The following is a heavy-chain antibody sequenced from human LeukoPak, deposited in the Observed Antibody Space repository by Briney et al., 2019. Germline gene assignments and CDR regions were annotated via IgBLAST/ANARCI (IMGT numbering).Heavy chain of an antibody. Sequence: GGSLRLSCAASGFTFSSYAMHWVRQAPGKGLEWVAVISYDGSNKYYADSVKGRFTISRDNSKNTLYLQMNSLRAEDTAVYYCASTMVRGVYKFDIWGQGTMVTVSS. J-gene: IGHJ3*02. CDR1: GFTFSSYA. V-gene: IGHV3-30-3*01. CDR2: ISYDGSNK. CDR3: ASTMVRGVYKFDI. D-gene: IGHD3-10*01.